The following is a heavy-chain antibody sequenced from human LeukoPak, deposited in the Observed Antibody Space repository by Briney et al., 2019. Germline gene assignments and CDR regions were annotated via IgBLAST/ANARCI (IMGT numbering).Heavy chain of an antibody. J-gene: IGHJ5*02. CDR3: ARDYDFWSGSPFDP. Sequence: SVKVSCKASGGTFNNYAINWVRQAPGQGLEWMGRIIPIFGTANHAQKFQGRVTITTDESTSTAYMELSSLRSEDTAVYYCARDYDFWSGSPFDPWGQGTLVTVSS. V-gene: IGHV1-69*05. CDR2: IIPIFGTA. D-gene: IGHD3-3*01. CDR1: GGTFNNYA.